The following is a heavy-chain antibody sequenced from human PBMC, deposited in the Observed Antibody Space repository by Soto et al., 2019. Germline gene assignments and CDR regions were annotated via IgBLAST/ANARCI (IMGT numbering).Heavy chain of an antibody. D-gene: IGHD6-13*01. CDR3: AQQLAEYYYYYMDV. J-gene: IGHJ6*03. Sequence: EVQLVESGGGLVKPGGSLRLSCAASGFTFSSYSMNWVRQAPGKGLEWVSSISSSSSYIYYADSVKGRFTISRDNAKNSLYLQLNSLRAEDTAVYYCAQQLAEYYYYYMDVWGKGTTVTVSS. V-gene: IGHV3-21*01. CDR2: ISSSSSYI. CDR1: GFTFSSYS.